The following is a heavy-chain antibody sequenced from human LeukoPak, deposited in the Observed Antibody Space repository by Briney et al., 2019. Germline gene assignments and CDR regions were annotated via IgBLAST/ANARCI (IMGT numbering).Heavy chain of an antibody. CDR3: ARELQVWSVSDH. CDR1: SGSISSYY. Sequence: SETLSLTCTVSSGSISSYYWSWIRQPAGRGLEWIGRIYTSGSTNYNPSLKSRVTMSVDTSKNQFSLRLSSVIAADTAVYYCARELQVWSVSDHWGQGTLVTVSS. CDR2: IYTSGST. J-gene: IGHJ4*02. D-gene: IGHD5-18*01. V-gene: IGHV4-4*07.